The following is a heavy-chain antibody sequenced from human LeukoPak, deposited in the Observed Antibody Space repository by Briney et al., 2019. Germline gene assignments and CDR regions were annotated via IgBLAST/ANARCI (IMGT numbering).Heavy chain of an antibody. Sequence: GASVKVSCKASGYTFTSYYMHWVRQAPGQGLEWMGIINPSGGSTSYAQKFQGRVTMTRDTSTSTVYMKLSSLRSEDTAVYYCARGDRPERGYSYGFDYWGQGTLVTVSS. CDR3: ARGDRPERGYSYGFDY. CDR2: INPSGGST. D-gene: IGHD5-18*01. CDR1: GYTFTSYY. V-gene: IGHV1-46*01. J-gene: IGHJ4*02.